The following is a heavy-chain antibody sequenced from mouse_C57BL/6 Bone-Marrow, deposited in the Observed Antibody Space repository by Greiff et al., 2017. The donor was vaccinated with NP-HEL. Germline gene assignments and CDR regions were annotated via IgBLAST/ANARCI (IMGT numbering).Heavy chain of an antibody. V-gene: IGHV5-17*01. CDR2: ISCGSSTI. CDR1: GFTFSDYG. D-gene: IGHD1-1*01. CDR3: ARKDYYGSSSYWYFDV. Sequence: EVKLQESGGGLVKPGGSLKLSCAASGFTFSDYGMHWVRQAPEKGLEWVAYISCGSSTIYYADTVKGRFTISRDNAKNTLFLQMTSLRSEDTAMYYWARKDYYGSSSYWYFDVWGTGTTVTVSS. J-gene: IGHJ1*03.